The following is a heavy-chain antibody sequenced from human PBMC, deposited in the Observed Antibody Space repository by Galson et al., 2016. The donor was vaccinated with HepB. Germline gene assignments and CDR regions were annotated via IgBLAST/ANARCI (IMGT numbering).Heavy chain of an antibody. J-gene: IGHJ4*02. CDR3: ARADSGSYYSSVDY. D-gene: IGHD1-26*01. Sequence: SCKASGYTFTSYALHWVRQAPGQRLEWMGWINAGNGNTKYSQKFQGRVTITRDTSASTAYMELSSLRSEDTAVYYCARADSGSYYSSVDYWGQGTLVIV. V-gene: IGHV1-3*01. CDR1: GYTFTSYA. CDR2: INAGNGNT.